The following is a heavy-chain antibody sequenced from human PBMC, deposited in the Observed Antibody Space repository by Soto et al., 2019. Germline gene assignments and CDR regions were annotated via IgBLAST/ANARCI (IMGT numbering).Heavy chain of an antibody. CDR3: EVAGGGGSGSYYDY. J-gene: IGHJ4*02. CDR2: IHPNTGGT. V-gene: IGHV1-2*02. CDR1: GYTFTGYY. Sequence: QVQLVQSGAEVKKPGVSVKVSCKASGYTFTGYYIHWVRQAPGQGLEWMGWIHPNTGGTYFAQKVEGGVTMSRDPSVRTAYLKRRSLGTHSAAEYFREVAGGGGSGSYYDYGGQGTLVTVSS. D-gene: IGHD3-10*01.